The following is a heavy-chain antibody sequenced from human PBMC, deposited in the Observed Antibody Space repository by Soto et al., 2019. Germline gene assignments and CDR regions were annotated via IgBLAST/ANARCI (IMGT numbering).Heavy chain of an antibody. CDR2: TYYRSKWYN. J-gene: IGHJ1*01. D-gene: IGHD3-3*02. CDR1: GDSVFSNSAA. CDR3: ARDLSGFFHH. V-gene: IGHV6-1*01. Sequence: SQTLSLTCAISGDSVFSNSAAWNWIRQSPSRGLEWLGRTYYRSKWYNDYAGSVRSRITINPDTSKNQFSLHLNSVTPDDTAVYYCARDLSGFFHHRGLGTLVTVSS.